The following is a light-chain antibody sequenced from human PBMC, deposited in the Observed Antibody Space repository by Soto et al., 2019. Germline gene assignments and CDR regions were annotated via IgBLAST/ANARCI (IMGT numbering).Light chain of an antibody. V-gene: IGKV1-12*01. CDR3: QQASSFPWT. Sequence: DIQMTQSPSSVSASVGDRVTITCRASQGISSWLAWYQQRPGKAPKPLSYAASSLLGGVPSRFNGSGAGTDFTPTISSLQPEDFATYFCQQASSFPWTFGQGTKVEIK. J-gene: IGKJ1*01. CDR1: QGISSW. CDR2: AAS.